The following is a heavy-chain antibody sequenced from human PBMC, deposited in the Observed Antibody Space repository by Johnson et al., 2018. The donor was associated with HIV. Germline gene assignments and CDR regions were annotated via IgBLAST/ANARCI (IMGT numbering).Heavy chain of an antibody. CDR3: ATSTASDALDI. V-gene: IGHV3-66*01. D-gene: IGHD1-1*01. Sequence: VQLVESGGGLVQPGGSLRLSCAASGFTVSSNYMSWVRQAPGKGLEWVSVIYSGGSTYYADSVKGRFTISRDNSKNTLFLQMNSLRADDTTMYYCATSTASDALDIWGQGTMVTVSS. CDR1: GFTVSSNY. J-gene: IGHJ3*02. CDR2: IYSGGST.